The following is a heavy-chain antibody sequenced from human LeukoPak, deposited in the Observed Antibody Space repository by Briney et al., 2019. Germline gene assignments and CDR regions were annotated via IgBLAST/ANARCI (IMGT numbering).Heavy chain of an antibody. Sequence: GASVKVSCKASGYTFTGYYMHLVRQAPGQGLEWMGWINPNSGGTNYAQKFQGRVTMTRDTSISTAYMELSRLKSDDTAVYYCARVGVEMAPHFDYWGQGTLVTVSS. CDR1: GYTFTGYY. CDR3: ARVGVEMAPHFDY. D-gene: IGHD5-24*01. CDR2: INPNSGGT. J-gene: IGHJ4*02. V-gene: IGHV1-2*02.